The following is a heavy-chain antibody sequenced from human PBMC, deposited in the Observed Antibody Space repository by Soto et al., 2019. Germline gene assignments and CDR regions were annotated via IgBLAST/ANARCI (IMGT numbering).Heavy chain of an antibody. CDR2: IYPGGVNI. CDR3: AREDRDRETGLVPAAIDGMDV. J-gene: IGHJ6*02. V-gene: IGHV1-46*01. CDR1: GYSFTSHY. D-gene: IGHD2-2*01. Sequence: ASVKVSCKAIGYSFTSHYMHWVRQAPGQGLEWMGTIYPGGVNIGYAQKFKGRVTMTKDTSTSTVYMELNSLRSDDTAVYYCAREDRDRETGLVPAAIDGMDVWGQGTTVTVSS.